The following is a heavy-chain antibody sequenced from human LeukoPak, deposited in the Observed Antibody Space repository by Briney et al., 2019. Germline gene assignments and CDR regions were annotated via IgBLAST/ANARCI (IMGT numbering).Heavy chain of an antibody. D-gene: IGHD4-17*01. Sequence: GASEKVSCKPSRYTFSSYGISWVRQAPGEGLEWMGSISAYNGNTNYAQKLQSRVTITTDTSTSTAYMELRSMRSDDTAVYYCARGLTSYDYGDYFPPKTKLGRNYYYYMDVWGKGTTVTVSS. J-gene: IGHJ6*03. V-gene: IGHV1-18*01. CDR2: ISAYNGNT. CDR1: RYTFSSYG. CDR3: ARGLTSYDYGDYFPPKTKLGRNYYYYMDV.